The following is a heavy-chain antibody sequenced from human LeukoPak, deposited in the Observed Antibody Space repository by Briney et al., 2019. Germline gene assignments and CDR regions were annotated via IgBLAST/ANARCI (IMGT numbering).Heavy chain of an antibody. J-gene: IGHJ3*02. D-gene: IGHD4-17*01. V-gene: IGHV4-39*01. CDR1: GGSISSSSYS. Sequence: SETLSLTCTVSGGSISSSSYSWGWIRQPPGKGLDWFGSIYYSGSTYYNPSLKSRVTISVDTSKNQFSLKLSSVTAADTAVYYCARANDYGDYVASAFDIWGQGTMVTVSS. CDR3: ARANDYGDYVASAFDI. CDR2: IYYSGST.